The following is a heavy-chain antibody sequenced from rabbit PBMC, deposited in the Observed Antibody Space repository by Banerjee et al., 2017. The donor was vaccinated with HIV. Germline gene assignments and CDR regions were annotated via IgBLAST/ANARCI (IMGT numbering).Heavy chain of an antibody. J-gene: IGHJ6*01. CDR3: ARDAGTSFSTYGMDL. CDR1: GVSFSISSY. D-gene: IGHD8-1*01. Sequence: QSLEESGGDLVKPGASLTLTCTASGVSFSISSYMCWVRQAPGKGLEWIACINTATGKAVYASWAKGRFTISKTSSTTVTLQMTSLTAADTATYFCARDAGTSFSTYGMDLWGPGTLVTVS. CDR2: INTATGKA. V-gene: IGHV1S40*01.